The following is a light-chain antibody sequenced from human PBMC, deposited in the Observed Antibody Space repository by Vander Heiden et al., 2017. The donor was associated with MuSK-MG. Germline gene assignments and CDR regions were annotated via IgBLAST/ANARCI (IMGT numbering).Light chain of an antibody. Sequence: VLTQSPGTLSLSPGERATLSCRASQSVNNNYLAWYQHRAGQTPTLLIYDATIRATGIPDRFSGSGSGTDFTLTITRVEPEDFASYYCQHYCGLPYTFGQGTKLEIK. CDR2: DAT. V-gene: IGKV3-20*01. J-gene: IGKJ2*01. CDR1: QSVNNNY. CDR3: QHYCGLPYT.